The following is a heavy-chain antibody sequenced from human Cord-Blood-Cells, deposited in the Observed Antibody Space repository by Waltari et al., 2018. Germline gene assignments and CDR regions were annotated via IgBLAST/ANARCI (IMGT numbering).Heavy chain of an antibody. V-gene: IGHV1-69*01. Sequence: QVQLVQSGAEVKKPGSSVKVSCKASGGTFSSYAIRWVRLAPGQGLEWMGGIIPIFGTANYAQKFQGRVTITADESTSTAYMELSSLRSEDTAVYYCARERQQLVAHDAFDIWGQGTMVTVSS. CDR2: IIPIFGTA. J-gene: IGHJ3*02. D-gene: IGHD6-13*01. CDR1: GGTFSSYA. CDR3: ARERQQLVAHDAFDI.